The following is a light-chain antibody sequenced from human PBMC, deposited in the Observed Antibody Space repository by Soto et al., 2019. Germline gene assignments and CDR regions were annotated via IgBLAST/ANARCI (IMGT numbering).Light chain of an antibody. J-gene: IGKJ4*01. V-gene: IGKV3-20*01. CDR2: HSS. CDR1: QTVSSSY. Sequence: EIVLTQSRCALSFSPGERSTLSGRASQTVSSSYLAWYQRKPGQAPRLLIYHSSSRATGIPDRFSGSGSWTDFTLTISRLEPEDFAVYYCQQYASSITFGGGTKVDIK. CDR3: QQYASSIT.